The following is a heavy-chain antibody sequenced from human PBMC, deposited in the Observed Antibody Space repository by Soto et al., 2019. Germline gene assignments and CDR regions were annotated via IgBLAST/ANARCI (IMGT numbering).Heavy chain of an antibody. CDR3: ASGDPDIVVVPAASGSYYYGMDV. CDR2: ISAYNGNT. Sequence: VASVKVSCKASGYTFTSYGISWVRQAPGQGLEWMGWISAYNGNTNYAQKLQGRVTMTTDTSTSTAYMELRSLRSDDTAVYYCASGDPDIVVVPAASGSYYYGMDVWGQGTTVTVSS. D-gene: IGHD2-2*01. V-gene: IGHV1-18*04. CDR1: GYTFTSYG. J-gene: IGHJ6*02.